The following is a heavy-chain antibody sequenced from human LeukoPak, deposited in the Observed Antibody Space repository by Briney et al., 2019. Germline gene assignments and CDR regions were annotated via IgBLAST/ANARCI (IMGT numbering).Heavy chain of an antibody. CDR3: AKDPTYYYGSGSYSYFDY. D-gene: IGHD3-10*01. CDR1: GFTVSSNY. J-gene: IGHJ4*02. CDR2: IYSGGST. V-gene: IGHV3-53*01. Sequence: PGGSLRLSCAASGFTVSSNYMSWVRQAPGKGLEWVSVIYSGGSTYYADSVKGRFTISRDNSKNTLYLQMNSLRAEDTAVYYCAKDPTYYYGSGSYSYFDYWGQGTLATVSS.